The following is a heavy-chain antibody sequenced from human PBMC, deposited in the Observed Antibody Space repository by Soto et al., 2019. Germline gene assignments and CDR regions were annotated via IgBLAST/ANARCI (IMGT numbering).Heavy chain of an antibody. Sequence: TMPLTCAVSGASFSDSYWSWIRQHPGKGLEWIGYIYYSGSTNYNPSLKSRVTISVDTSKNQFSLKLSSVTAADTAVYYCARSPAPAPLRYYNLFDPWGQGTLVTVSS. D-gene: IGHD3-9*01. CDR2: IYYSGST. CDR3: ARSPAPAPLRYYNLFDP. V-gene: IGHV4-59*01. J-gene: IGHJ5*02. CDR1: GASFSDSY.